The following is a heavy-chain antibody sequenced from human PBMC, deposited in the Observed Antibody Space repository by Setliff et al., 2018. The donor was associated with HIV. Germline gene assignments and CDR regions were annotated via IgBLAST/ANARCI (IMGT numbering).Heavy chain of an antibody. CDR3: ARVYYGDLEY. CDR2: IYSSGST. V-gene: IGHV4-61*09. J-gene: IGHJ4*02. Sequence: LSLTCTVSGGSISSGSYYWSWIRQPAGKGLEWIGHIYSSGSTNYNPSLKSRVTISADTSKNQFSLNLSSVTAADTAVYFCARVYYGDLEYWGQGTLVTVSS. D-gene: IGHD4-17*01. CDR1: GGSISSGSYY.